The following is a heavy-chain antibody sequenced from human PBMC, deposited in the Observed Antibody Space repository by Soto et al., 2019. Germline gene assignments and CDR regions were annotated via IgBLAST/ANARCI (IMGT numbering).Heavy chain of an antibody. CDR1: GFTFSDYY. CDR3: VRYASGIRGYGQ. J-gene: IGHJ4*02. V-gene: IGHV3-11*05. D-gene: IGHD2-15*01. CDR2: ISSDSVDI. Sequence: QVQLVESGGGLVKPGGSLRLSCAASGFTFSDYYMNWVRQAPGKGLEWLSYISSDSVDINYADSVKGRFTISRVNADNSVYLQMNSLRAEDTAVYYCVRYASGIRGYGQWGQGTQVTVSP.